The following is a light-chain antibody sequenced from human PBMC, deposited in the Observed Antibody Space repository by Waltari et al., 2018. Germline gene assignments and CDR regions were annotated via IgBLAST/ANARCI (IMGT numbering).Light chain of an antibody. CDR3: QQYNQWPLT. CDR1: LSIDDS. J-gene: IGKJ4*01. CDR2: GAS. Sequence: EIVMRQSPATLSVSRGGSATLSCRASLSIDDSLAWYQQKPGQPPRLLIHGASTRDTGIPVRFSGSGSGTAFTLTITGLQSEDFAVYFCQQYNQWPLTFGRGTKVEIK. V-gene: IGKV3-15*01.